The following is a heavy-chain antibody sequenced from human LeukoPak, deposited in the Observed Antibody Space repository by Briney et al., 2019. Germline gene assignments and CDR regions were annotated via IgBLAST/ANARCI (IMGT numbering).Heavy chain of an antibody. CDR2: INHSGST. J-gene: IGHJ6*03. CDR1: GGSFSGYY. D-gene: IGHD2-2*01. Sequence: SETPSLTCAVYGGSFSGYYWSWIRQPPGKGLEWIGEINHSGSTNYNPSLKSRVTISVDTSKNQFSLKLSSVTAADTAVYYCARGVRYCSSTSCSTYYYYMDVWGKGTTVTVSS. V-gene: IGHV4-34*01. CDR3: ARGVRYCSSTSCSTYYYYMDV.